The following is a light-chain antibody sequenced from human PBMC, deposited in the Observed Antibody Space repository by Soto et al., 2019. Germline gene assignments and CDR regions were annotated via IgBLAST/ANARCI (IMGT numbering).Light chain of an antibody. CDR3: CSNAVGSTYV. CDR1: STDVGSHKL. J-gene: IGLJ1*01. CDR2: EAY. Sequence: QPVLTHPASVSETPGQSITSCCAGTSTDVGSHKLVSWYQQYPGNAPKLIIFEAYKRPSGVSNRFSGSKSGSTASLTISGLQAEDEADYSCCSNAVGSTYVFGTGTKVTVL. V-gene: IGLV2-23*01.